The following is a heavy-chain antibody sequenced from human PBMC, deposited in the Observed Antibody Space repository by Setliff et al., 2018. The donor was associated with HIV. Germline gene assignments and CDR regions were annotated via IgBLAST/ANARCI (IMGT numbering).Heavy chain of an antibody. J-gene: IGHJ3*01. CDR3: ARDHIEVVVDGPHDVFDV. CDR2: IHTSGST. CDR1: GGSVSSVNYY. V-gene: IGHV4-61*02. Sequence: SETLSLTCSVSGGSVSSVNYYWSWIRQPAGRGLEWMGRIHTSGSTNYNPSLTSRATLSVDTSKNQFFLKLTSLSAADTAVYYCARDHIEVVVDGPHDVFDVWGRGTTVTVSS. D-gene: IGHD2-15*01.